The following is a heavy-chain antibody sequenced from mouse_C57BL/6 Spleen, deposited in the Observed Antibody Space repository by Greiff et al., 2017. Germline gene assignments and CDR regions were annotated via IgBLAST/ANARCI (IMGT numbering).Heavy chain of an antibody. CDR3: ARNGFDGYYLDY. V-gene: IGHV1-19*01. D-gene: IGHD2-3*01. CDR2: INPYNGGT. Sequence: VQLKESGPVLVKPGASVKMSCKASGYTFTDYYMNWVKQSHGKSLEWIGVINPYNGGTSYNQKFKGKATLTVDKSSSTAYMELNSLTSEYSAVYYCARNGFDGYYLDYWGQGTTLTVSS. CDR1: GYTFTDYY. J-gene: IGHJ2*01.